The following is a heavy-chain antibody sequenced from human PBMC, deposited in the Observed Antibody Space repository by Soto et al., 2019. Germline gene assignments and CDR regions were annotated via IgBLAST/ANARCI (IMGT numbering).Heavy chain of an antibody. J-gene: IGHJ3*02. CDR3: ARASAYCGGDCYWGDAFDI. CDR1: GGSISSGGYS. CDR2: IYHSGST. Sequence: SETLSLTCAVSGGSISSGGYSWSWIRQPPGKGLEWIGYIYHSGSTYYNPSLKSRVTISVDRSKNQFSLKLSSVTAADTAVYYCARASAYCGGDCYWGDAFDIWGQGTMVTVSS. D-gene: IGHD2-21*02. V-gene: IGHV4-30-2*01.